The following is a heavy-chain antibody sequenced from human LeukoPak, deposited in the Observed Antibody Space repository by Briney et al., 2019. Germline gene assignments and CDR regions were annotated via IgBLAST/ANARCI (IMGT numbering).Heavy chain of an antibody. CDR2: ISAYNGNT. V-gene: IGHV1-18*01. CDR1: GYTFTSYG. Sequence: GASVKVSCKASGYTFTSYGISWVRQAPGQGLEWMGWISAYNGNTNYAQKLQGRVTMTTDTSTSTAYMELSGLTSDDTAVYYCARDLEFNVPYSTCHSHWGQGTLVTVSS. D-gene: IGHD2/OR15-2a*01. CDR3: ARDLEFNVPYSTCHSH. J-gene: IGHJ4*02.